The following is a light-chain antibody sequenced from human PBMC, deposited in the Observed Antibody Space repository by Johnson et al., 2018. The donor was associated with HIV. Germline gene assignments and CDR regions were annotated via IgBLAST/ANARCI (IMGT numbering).Light chain of an antibody. J-gene: IGLJ1*01. CDR2: YNN. CDR3: GTWDSSLSAGYV. V-gene: IGLV1-51*01. Sequence: QSVLTQPPSVSAAPGQKVTISCSGSSSNIGNNYVSWYQQLPGTAPKLLIYYNNKRPSGIPDRFSCSKSGTSATLGITGLQTGDEADYYCGTWDSSLSAGYVFGTGTKVTVL. CDR1: SSNIGNNY.